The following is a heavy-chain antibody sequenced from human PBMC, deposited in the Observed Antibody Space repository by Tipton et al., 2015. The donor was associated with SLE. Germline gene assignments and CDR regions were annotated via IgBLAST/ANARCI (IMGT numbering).Heavy chain of an antibody. CDR1: GGSISSGDYY. D-gene: IGHD3-22*01. CDR2: IYYSGST. J-gene: IGHJ2*01. Sequence: TLSLTCTVSGGSISSGDYYWSWIRQPPGKGLEWIGYIYYSGSTYYNPSLKSRVTISVDTSKNQFSLKLSSVTAADTAVYYCARRGDSSGYYSYWYFDLWGRGTLVTVSS. V-gene: IGHV4-30-4*08. CDR3: ARRGDSSGYYSYWYFDL.